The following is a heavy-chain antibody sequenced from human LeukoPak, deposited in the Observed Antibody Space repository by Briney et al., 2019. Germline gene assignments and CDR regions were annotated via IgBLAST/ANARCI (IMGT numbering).Heavy chain of an antibody. J-gene: IGHJ5*02. CDR3: ASGYGSGSQFNWFDT. D-gene: IGHD3-10*01. CDR1: GGSFSGYY. CDR2: INHSGST. V-gene: IGHV4-34*01. Sequence: SETLSLTCAVYGGSFSGYYWSWIRQPPGKGLEWIGEINHSGSTNYNPSLKSRVTISIDTSKNQFSLKLSSVTAADTAVYYCASGYGSGSQFNWFDTWGQGTPVTVSS.